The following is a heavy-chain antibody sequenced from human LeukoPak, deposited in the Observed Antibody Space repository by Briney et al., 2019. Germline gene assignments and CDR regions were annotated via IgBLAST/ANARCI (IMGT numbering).Heavy chain of an antibody. CDR3: ARESGYCSGGSCYSYYYMDV. V-gene: IGHV1-69*05. D-gene: IGHD2-15*01. CDR1: GGTFISYA. J-gene: IGHJ6*03. Sequence: SVKVSCKASGGTFISYAISWVRQAPGQGLEWMGGIIPIFGTANYAQKFQGRVTITTDESTSTAYMELGSLRSEDTAVCYCARESGYCSGGSCYSYYYMDVWGKGTTVTVSS. CDR2: IIPIFGTA.